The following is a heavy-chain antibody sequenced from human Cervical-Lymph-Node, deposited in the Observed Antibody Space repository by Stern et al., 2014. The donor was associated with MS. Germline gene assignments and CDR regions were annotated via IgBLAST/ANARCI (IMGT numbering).Heavy chain of an antibody. CDR2: LNPDTGGV. J-gene: IGHJ4*02. D-gene: IGHD3-22*01. CDR3: ARSQDFDSRFYFDY. CDR1: GYRFTDFY. V-gene: IGHV1-2*06. Sequence: QVQLVQSGAEVRKPGASVKLSCKASGYRFTDFYIHWVRQAPGQGLEWMGRLNPDTGGVGSPQKFQDRVTVTRDTSINTAFLELSRLTSDDTAVYFCARSQDFDSRFYFDYWGQGALVTVSS.